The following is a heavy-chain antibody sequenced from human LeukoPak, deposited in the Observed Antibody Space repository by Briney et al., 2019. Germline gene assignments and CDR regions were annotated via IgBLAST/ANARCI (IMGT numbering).Heavy chain of an antibody. CDR2: IYNGGGT. V-gene: IGHV3-66*01. Sequence: GGSLRLSCAASGFSVRNNHIYWVRQAPGKGLEWVSVIYNGGGTYYTDSVKGRFTISRDDSKDTVFLQMNSLRAEDTAVYFCVRNLRYCSDGVCSPWGQGTLVTVSS. D-gene: IGHD2-8*01. CDR3: VRNLRYCSDGVCSP. CDR1: GFSVRNNH. J-gene: IGHJ4*02.